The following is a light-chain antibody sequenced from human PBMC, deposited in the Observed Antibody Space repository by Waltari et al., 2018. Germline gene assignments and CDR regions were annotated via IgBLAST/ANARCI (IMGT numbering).Light chain of an antibody. CDR2: AAS. J-gene: IGKJ1*01. V-gene: IGKV1-8*01. CDR3: QQYYSYPLT. Sequence: AIRMTQSPSSLSASTGDRVTITCRASQGISSYLAWYQQKPGKAPKLLIYAASTLQSGVPSRFSGSGSGTVFTLTISCLQSEDFATYYCQQYYSYPLTFGQGTKVEIK. CDR1: QGISSY.